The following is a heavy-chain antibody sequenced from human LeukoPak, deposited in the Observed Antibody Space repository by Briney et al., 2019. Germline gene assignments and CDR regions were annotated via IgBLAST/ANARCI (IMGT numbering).Heavy chain of an antibody. J-gene: IGHJ4*02. V-gene: IGHV3-33*06. CDR3: AKGFPYCTNGVCPYYFDY. CDR2: IWYDGSNK. D-gene: IGHD2-8*01. Sequence: GGSLRLSCAASGFTFSSYGMHWVRQAPGKGLEGVAVIWYDGSNKYYADSVKGRFTISRDNSKKTLYLQMNSLRAEDTAVYYCAKGFPYCTNGVCPYYFDYWGQGTLVTVSS. CDR1: GFTFSSYG.